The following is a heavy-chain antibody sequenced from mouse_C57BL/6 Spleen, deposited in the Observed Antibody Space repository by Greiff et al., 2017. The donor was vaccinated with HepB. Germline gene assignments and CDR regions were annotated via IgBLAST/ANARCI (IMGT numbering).Heavy chain of an antibody. CDR2: IYPRSGNT. CDR3: ARWVYGSSSDYYAMDY. V-gene: IGHV1-81*01. Sequence: VQLQQSGAELARPGASVKLSCTASGYTFTSYGISWVKQRPGQGLEWIGEIYPRSGNTYYNEKFKGKATLTADKSSSTAYMELRSLTSEDSAVYFCARWVYGSSSDYYAMDYWGQGTSVTVSS. J-gene: IGHJ4*01. D-gene: IGHD1-1*01. CDR1: GYTFTSYG.